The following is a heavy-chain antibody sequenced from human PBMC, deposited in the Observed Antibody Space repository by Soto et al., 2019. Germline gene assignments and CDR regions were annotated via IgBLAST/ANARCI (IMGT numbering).Heavy chain of an antibody. V-gene: IGHV3-23*01. CDR2: LISSGARP. CDR3: AKDLHGSGWSFDK. D-gene: IGHD6-13*01. Sequence: PRLSWSAAGFTFSTQAMAWFRRASGQVLEWVSALISSGARPDYADYEKDLFTISKANYKNTLYLQMNSLRADDTAVYYRAKDLHGSGWSFDKWRQGSVVTVSS. CDR1: GFTFSTQA. J-gene: IGHJ4*02.